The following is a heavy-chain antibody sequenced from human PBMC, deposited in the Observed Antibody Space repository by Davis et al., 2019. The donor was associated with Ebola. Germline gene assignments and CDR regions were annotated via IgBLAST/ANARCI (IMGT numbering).Heavy chain of an antibody. Sequence: ASVKVSCKVSGYTLTELSMHWVRQAPGKGLEWMGGFDPEDGETIYAQKFQGRVTMTEDTSTDTAYMELSSLRSEDTAVYYCATTETQRVGATTRWSLVYYFDYWGQGTLVTVSS. CDR3: ATTETQRVGATTRWSLVYYFDY. J-gene: IGHJ4*02. D-gene: IGHD1-26*01. CDR1: GYTLTELS. V-gene: IGHV1-24*01. CDR2: FDPEDGET.